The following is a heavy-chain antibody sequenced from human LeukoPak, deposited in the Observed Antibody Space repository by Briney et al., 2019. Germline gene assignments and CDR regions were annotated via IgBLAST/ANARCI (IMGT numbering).Heavy chain of an antibody. CDR3: ARGISGRYFDWLSGFDY. D-gene: IGHD3-9*01. CDR2: ISYDGSNK. Sequence: GGSLRLSCAASGFTFSSYAMHWVRQAPGKGLEWVAVISYDGSNKYYADSVKGRFTISRDNSKNTLYLQMNSLRAEDTAVCYCARGISGRYFDWLSGFDYWGQGTLVTVSS. J-gene: IGHJ4*02. V-gene: IGHV3-30-3*01. CDR1: GFTFSSYA.